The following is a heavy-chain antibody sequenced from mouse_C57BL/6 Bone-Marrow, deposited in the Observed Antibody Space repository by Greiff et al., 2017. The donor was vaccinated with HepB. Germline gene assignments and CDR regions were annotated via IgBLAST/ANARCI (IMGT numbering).Heavy chain of an antibody. J-gene: IGHJ1*03. CDR1: GFSLSTSGMG. V-gene: IGHV8-12*01. Sequence: QVTLKVSGPGILQSSQTLSLTCSFSGFSLSTSGMGVSWIRQPSGTGLEWLAHIYWDDDKRYNPSLKSRLTISKDTSRNQVFLKITSVDTADTATYYCARRSSYYYGSSYWYFDVWGTGTTVTVSS. CDR3: ARRSSYYYGSSYWYFDV. CDR2: IYWDDDK. D-gene: IGHD1-1*01.